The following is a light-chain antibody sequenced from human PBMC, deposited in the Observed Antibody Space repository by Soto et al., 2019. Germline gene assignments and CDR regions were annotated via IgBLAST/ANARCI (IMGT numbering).Light chain of an antibody. Sequence: DIQMTQSPSTLSASVGDRVTITCRASQSISSWLAGYQQKPGKAPKLLLYKASSLEGGVPSRLSGSGSGTEFTLSIRSLQVDYFATYYCPPWTFGQGTKVEIK. V-gene: IGKV1-5*03. CDR2: KAS. CDR3: PPWT. J-gene: IGKJ1*01. CDR1: QSISSW.